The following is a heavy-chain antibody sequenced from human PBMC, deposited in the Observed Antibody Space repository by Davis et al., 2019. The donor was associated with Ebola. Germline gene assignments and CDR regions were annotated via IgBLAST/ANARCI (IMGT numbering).Heavy chain of an antibody. V-gene: IGHV4-59*01. D-gene: IGHD3-16*01. J-gene: IGHJ4*02. CDR1: GGSISSYY. CDR3: ARGKLWFDY. CDR2: IYYSGST. Sequence: SETLSLTCTVSGGSISSYYWSWIRQPPGQGLEWIGYIYYSGSTNYNPSLKSRVTISVDTSKNQFSLKLSSVTAADTAVYYCARGKLWFDYWGQGTLVTVSS.